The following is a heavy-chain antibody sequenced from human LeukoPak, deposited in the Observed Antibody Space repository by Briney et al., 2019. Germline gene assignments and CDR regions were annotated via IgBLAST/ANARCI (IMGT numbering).Heavy chain of an antibody. J-gene: IGHJ4*02. CDR1: GFTFSSYA. CDR3: AKDPPANWGSGFDY. D-gene: IGHD7-27*01. CDR2: ISYDGSNK. V-gene: IGHV3-30*04. Sequence: PGRSLRLSCAASGFTFSSYAMHWVRQAPGKGLEWVAVISYDGSNKYYADSVKGRFTISRDNSKNTLYLQMNSLRVEDTAVYYCAKDPPANWGSGFDYWGQGTLVTVSS.